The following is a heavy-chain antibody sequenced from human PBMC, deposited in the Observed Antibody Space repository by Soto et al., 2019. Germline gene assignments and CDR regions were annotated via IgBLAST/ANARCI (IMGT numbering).Heavy chain of an antibody. CDR2: IAVGSGYT. D-gene: IGHD2-8*01. Sequence: AVKVSCKPSGFTFTSSSFQGLRQARGQRLEWIGWIAVGSGYTDYAQRFQDRVTLTRDMSTATTYMELSRLTSEDTAIYYCAADATAWQQMVPSDYWGQGTLVTVSS. CDR1: GFTFTSSS. CDR3: AADATAWQQMVPSDY. J-gene: IGHJ4*02. V-gene: IGHV1-58*01.